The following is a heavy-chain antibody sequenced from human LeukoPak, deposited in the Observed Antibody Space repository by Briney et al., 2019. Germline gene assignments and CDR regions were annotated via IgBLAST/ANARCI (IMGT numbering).Heavy chain of an antibody. CDR2: IWYDGSNK. J-gene: IGHJ6*02. CDR1: GFTFSSYW. CDR3: AREFGSNWFMDV. V-gene: IGHV3-33*08. D-gene: IGHD6-13*01. Sequence: GGSLRLSCAASGFTFSSYWMHWVRQAPGKGLEWVAVIWYDGSNKYYADSVKGRFTISRDNSKSTLYLQMNSLRAEDTAVYYCAREFGSNWFMDVWGQGTTVTVSS.